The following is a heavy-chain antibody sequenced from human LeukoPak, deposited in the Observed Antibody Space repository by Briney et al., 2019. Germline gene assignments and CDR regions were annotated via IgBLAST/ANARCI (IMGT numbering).Heavy chain of an antibody. D-gene: IGHD6-6*01. J-gene: IGHJ4*02. Sequence: SQTLSLTCAISGDSVSSKSAAWNWIRQSPSRGLEWLGWTYYRSQWYYDYAVSVKGRIVINPDTSKNQFSLQLNSVTPEDTAVYYCARGASRYFDYWGQGTLVTVSS. V-gene: IGHV6-1*01. CDR1: GDSVSSKSAA. CDR2: TYYRSQWYY. CDR3: ARGASRYFDY.